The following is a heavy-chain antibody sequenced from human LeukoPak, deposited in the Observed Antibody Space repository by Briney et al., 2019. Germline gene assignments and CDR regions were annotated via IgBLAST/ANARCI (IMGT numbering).Heavy chain of an antibody. Sequence: ASVKVSCKASGYTFTSYYMHWVRQAPGQGLEWMGIINPSGGSTSYAQKFQGRVTMTTDTSTSTAYMELRSLRSDDTAVYYCARSRSDDYVLGYWGQGTLVTVSS. J-gene: IGHJ4*02. CDR1: GYTFTSYY. D-gene: IGHD3-16*01. V-gene: IGHV1-46*01. CDR3: ARSRSDDYVLGY. CDR2: INPSGGST.